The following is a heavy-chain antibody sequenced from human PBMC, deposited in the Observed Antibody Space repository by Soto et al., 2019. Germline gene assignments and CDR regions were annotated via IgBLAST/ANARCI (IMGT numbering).Heavy chain of an antibody. CDR3: ACSQYYDFWSGYFPDY. V-gene: IGHV4-59*01. D-gene: IGHD3-3*01. Sequence: SETLSLTCTVSGGSISSYYWSWIRQPPGKGLEWIGYIYYSGSTNYNPSLKSRVTISVDTSKNQFSLKLSSVTAADTAVYYCACSQYYDFWSGYFPDYGGQGTVVTVSS. J-gene: IGHJ4*02. CDR1: GGSISSYY. CDR2: IYYSGST.